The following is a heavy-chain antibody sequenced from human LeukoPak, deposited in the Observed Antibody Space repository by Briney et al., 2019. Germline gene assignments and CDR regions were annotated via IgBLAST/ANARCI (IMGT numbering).Heavy chain of an antibody. CDR1: GFDFYNFA. J-gene: IGHJ4*02. D-gene: IGHD3-22*01. V-gene: IGHV3-23*01. CDR3: AKGAFDYYDPTRTPYYFDY. CDR2: ISSNADHT. Sequence: GGSLTLSCAASGFDFYNFALSWVRQAPGKGLEWVSAISSNADHTFYADSVKGRFTISRDNSKNTLYLQMSSLRAEDSAIYHCAKGAFDYYDPTRTPYYFDYGAQGARVPVSS.